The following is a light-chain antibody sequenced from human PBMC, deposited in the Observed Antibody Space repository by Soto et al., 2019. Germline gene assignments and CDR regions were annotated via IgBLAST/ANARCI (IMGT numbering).Light chain of an antibody. CDR3: LQDYSNPLT. Sequence: AIQMTQSPSFLSASVGDRVTITCRASHXXXXDVGGYQQKPGKAPRLLIFGAYKLQSGVPSRCSGSGSAXEFXLTIXSLQPEDFATYYCLQDYSNPLTFGGGTKVEI. CDR2: GAY. V-gene: IGKV1-6*02. CDR1: HXXXXD. J-gene: IGKJ4*01.